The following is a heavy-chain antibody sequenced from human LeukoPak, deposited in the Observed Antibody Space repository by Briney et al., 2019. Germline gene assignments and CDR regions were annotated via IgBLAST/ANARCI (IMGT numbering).Heavy chain of an antibody. CDR3: ARDRGITTARGVPSWFDP. CDR1: GGSINSDTDY. CDR2: IYTTGSP. D-gene: IGHD3-10*01. J-gene: IGHJ5*02. V-gene: IGHV4-61*02. Sequence: PSQTLSLTCTVSGGSINSDTDYWTWIRQPAGKGLEWIGRIYTTGSPNYNPSLMSRVAISIDTSKNQFSLKLSSVSAADTAVYYCARDRGITTARGVPSWFDPWGQGTLVTVSS.